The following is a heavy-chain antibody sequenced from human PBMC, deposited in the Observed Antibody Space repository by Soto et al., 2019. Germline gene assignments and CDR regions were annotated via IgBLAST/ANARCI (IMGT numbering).Heavy chain of an antibody. D-gene: IGHD3-9*01. CDR3: AKDFPYSSYDIWTGHDA. Sequence: EGQLRESGGGLVQPGGSLRLSCAASGFTFGAYGMSWVRQAPGKGLEWVSGISASGLTTYYVDSVKGRFTISRDDSKNTLYLQMNSLRAEDTALYYCAKDFPYSSYDIWTGHDAWGQGILVTVS. CDR1: GFTFGAYG. V-gene: IGHV3-23*01. CDR2: ISASGLTT. J-gene: IGHJ5*02.